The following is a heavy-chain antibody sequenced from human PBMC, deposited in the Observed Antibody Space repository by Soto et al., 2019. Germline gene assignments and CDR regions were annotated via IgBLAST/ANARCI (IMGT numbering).Heavy chain of an antibody. CDR2: LIRIFGTP. Sequence: QVQLVQSGAEVKKPGSSVKVSCKASGGTFSSYAINWVRQAPGQGLEWMGGLIRIFGTPDYAQRFQGRVTITADDSTSTAYMELSSLRSEDTAVYYCARQGSNEYYYNGMDVWGQGTTVTVSS. CDR3: ARQGSNEYYYNGMDV. J-gene: IGHJ6*02. D-gene: IGHD3-10*01. CDR1: GGTFSSYA. V-gene: IGHV1-69*12.